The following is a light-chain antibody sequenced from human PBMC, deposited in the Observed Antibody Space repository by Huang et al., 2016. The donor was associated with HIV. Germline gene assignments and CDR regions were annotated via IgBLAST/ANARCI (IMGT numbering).Light chain of an antibody. Sequence: EIVLTQSPGTLSLSPGERATLSCRASQSVSSNFLAWYQQIPSQAPRLLIYGASSRASGIPDRCNGSGSGTDFTLTIGRLQPEDFAVYYCQQYGGSPWTFGQGTKVEIK. J-gene: IGKJ1*01. CDR3: QQYGGSPWT. CDR1: QSVSSNF. CDR2: GAS. V-gene: IGKV3-20*01.